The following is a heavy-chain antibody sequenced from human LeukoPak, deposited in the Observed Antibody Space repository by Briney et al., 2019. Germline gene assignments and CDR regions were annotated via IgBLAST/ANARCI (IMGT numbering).Heavy chain of an antibody. CDR2: ISYDGSNK. D-gene: IGHD3-10*01. J-gene: IGHJ4*02. V-gene: IGHV3-30*04. Sequence: GGSLRLSCAASGFTFSSYAMHWVRQAPGKGLEWVAVISYDGSNKYYADSVKGRFTISRDNSKNTLYLQMNSLRAEDTAVYYCARVRYYYGSGDFDYWGQGTPVTVSS. CDR3: ARVRYYYGSGDFDY. CDR1: GFTFSSYA.